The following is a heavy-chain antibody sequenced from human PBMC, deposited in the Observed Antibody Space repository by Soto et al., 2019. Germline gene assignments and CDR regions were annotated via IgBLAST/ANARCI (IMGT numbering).Heavy chain of an antibody. J-gene: IGHJ6*02. Sequence: ASVKVSCKASGYTFTSYYMHWVLQAPGQGLEWMGIINPIGGRTTYAQKFQDRVTMTRDKSTSTLYMELSSLRSEDTAVYYCARGGPAASSYYYYYGMDLWGQGTTVTVSS. CDR1: GYTFTSYY. V-gene: IGHV1-46*01. CDR3: ARGGPAASSYYYYYGMDL. D-gene: IGHD6-13*01. CDR2: INPIGGRT.